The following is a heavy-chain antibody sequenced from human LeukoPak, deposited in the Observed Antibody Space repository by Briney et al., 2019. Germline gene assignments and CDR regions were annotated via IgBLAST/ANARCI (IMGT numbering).Heavy chain of an antibody. CDR1: GFGFTTYD. CDR3: ARYNSMFRGVTTSDY. CDR2: SAYNGNT. V-gene: IGHV1-18*01. D-gene: IGHD3-10*01. J-gene: IGHJ4*02. Sequence: AASVKVSCKASGFGFTTYDINWVRQAAGQGLEWMGNSAYNGNTNYAQKFQDRVTMTTDTSTSTAYMELRSLRSDDTAVYYCARYNSMFRGVTTSDYWGQGTLVTVSS.